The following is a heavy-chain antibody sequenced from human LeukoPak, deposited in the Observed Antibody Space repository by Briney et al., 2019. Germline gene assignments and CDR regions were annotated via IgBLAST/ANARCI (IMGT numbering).Heavy chain of an antibody. Sequence: ASVKVSCKASGGTFSSYAISWVRQAPGQGLEWMGRIIPIFGTANYAQKFQGRVTITADKSTSTAYMELSSLRSEDTAVYYCARVDYDFWSGYSMDYYYYMDVWGKGTTVTVSS. CDR3: ARVDYDFWSGYSMDYYYYMDV. D-gene: IGHD3-3*01. J-gene: IGHJ6*03. CDR1: GGTFSSYA. CDR2: IIPIFGTA. V-gene: IGHV1-69*06.